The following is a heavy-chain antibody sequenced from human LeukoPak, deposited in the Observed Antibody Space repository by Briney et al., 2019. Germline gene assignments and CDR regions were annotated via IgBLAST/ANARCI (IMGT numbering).Heavy chain of an antibody. CDR2: ISAYNGNT. V-gene: IGHV1-18*01. CDR3: ARGPKRAVVPAARLFDY. Sequence: ASATVSCKASGYTFTSYGISWVRQAPGQGLEWMGWISAYNGNTNYAQKLQGRVTMTTDTSTSTAYMELRSLRSDDTAVYYCARGPKRAVVPAARLFDYWGQGTLVTVSS. CDR1: GYTFTSYG. J-gene: IGHJ4*02. D-gene: IGHD2-2*01.